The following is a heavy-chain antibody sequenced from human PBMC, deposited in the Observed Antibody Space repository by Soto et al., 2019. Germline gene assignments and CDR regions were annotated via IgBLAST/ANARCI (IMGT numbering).Heavy chain of an antibody. Sequence: ASVKVSCPASGYTFSVYHMHWVRQAPGQGLEWMGWVHPNSGGTNYAQSFESRVTMTRDTSINTAYMELSRLTSGDTAVYYCATEPQRGKDVWGHVTTGNV. CDR3: ATEPQRGKDV. V-gene: IGHV1-2*02. J-gene: IGHJ6*02. CDR1: GYTFSVYH. CDR2: VHPNSGGT.